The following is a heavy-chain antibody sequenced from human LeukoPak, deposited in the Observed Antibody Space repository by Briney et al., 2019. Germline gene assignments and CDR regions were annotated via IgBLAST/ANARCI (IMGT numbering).Heavy chain of an antibody. V-gene: IGHV3-21*01. J-gene: IGHJ4*02. CDR2: ISSSSSYI. CDR3: ARDFPSPDDSSGYYFPFDY. CDR1: GFTFSNYS. Sequence: GGSLRLSCAASGFTFSNYSMNWVRQAPGKGLQWVSSISSSSSYIYYADSVQRRFTISRDNAKNSLYLQMNSLRADDTAVYYCARDFPSPDDSSGYYFPFDYWGQGTLVTVSS. D-gene: IGHD3-22*01.